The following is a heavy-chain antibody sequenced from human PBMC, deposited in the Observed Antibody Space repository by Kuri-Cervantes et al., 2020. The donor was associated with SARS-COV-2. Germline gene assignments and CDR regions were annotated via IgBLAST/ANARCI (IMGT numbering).Heavy chain of an antibody. J-gene: IGHJ6*02. Sequence: ASVKVSCKASGYTFTSYAMHWVRQAPGQRLEWMGWINAGNGNTKYSQKFQGGVTITRDTSASTAYMGLSSLRSEDTAVYYCARSGSGYQYYYYGMDVWGQGTTVTVSS. CDR3: ARSGSGYQYYYYGMDV. V-gene: IGHV1-3*01. CDR2: INAGNGNT. D-gene: IGHD3-22*01. CDR1: GYTFTSYA.